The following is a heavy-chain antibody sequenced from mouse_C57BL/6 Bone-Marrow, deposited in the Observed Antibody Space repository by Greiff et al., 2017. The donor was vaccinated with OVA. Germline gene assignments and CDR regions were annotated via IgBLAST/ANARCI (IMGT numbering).Heavy chain of an antibody. Sequence: QVQLQQPGAELVKPGASVKLSCKASGYTFTSYWMHWVKQRPGQGLEWIGMIHPNSGSTNYNEKFKSTATLTVAKSSSTAYMQLSSLTSEDSAVYYCARAYDGYYGYFDYWGQGTTLTVSS. J-gene: IGHJ2*01. CDR2: IHPNSGST. V-gene: IGHV1-64*01. CDR3: ARAYDGYYGYFDY. CDR1: GYTFTSYW. D-gene: IGHD2-3*01.